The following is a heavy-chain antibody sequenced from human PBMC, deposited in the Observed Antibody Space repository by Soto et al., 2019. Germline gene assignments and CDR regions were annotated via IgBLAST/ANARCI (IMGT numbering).Heavy chain of an antibody. CDR2: ISYDGSNK. CDR1: GFTFSSYG. D-gene: IGHD3-22*01. J-gene: IGHJ4*02. V-gene: IGHV3-30*18. CDR3: AKEVSPSRTAGYYYDSSGYYYFDY. Sequence: GGSLRLSCAASGFTFSSYGMHWVRQAPGKGLEWVAVISYDGSNKYYADSVKGRFTISRDNSKNTLYLQMNSLRAEDTAVYYCAKEVSPSRTAGYYYDSSGYYYFDYWGQGTLVTVS.